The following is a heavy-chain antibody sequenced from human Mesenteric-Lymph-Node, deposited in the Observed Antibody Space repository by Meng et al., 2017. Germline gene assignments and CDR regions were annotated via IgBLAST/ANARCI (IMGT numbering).Heavy chain of an antibody. CDR1: GYTFTSYY. V-gene: IGHV1-46*01. J-gene: IGHJ3*02. CDR2: INPSGGST. CDR3: AKGHIGAAGTQGQGEHDAFDI. Sequence: ASVKVSCKASGYTFTSYYMHWVRQAPGQGLEWMGIINPSGGSTRYAQKFQGRVTLTRDTSTSTVYLELSSLRSEDTAVYYCAKGHIGAAGTQGQGEHDAFDIWGQGTMVTGSS. D-gene: IGHD6-13*01.